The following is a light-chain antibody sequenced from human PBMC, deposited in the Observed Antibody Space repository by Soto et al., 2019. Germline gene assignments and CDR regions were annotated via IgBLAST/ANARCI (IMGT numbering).Light chain of an antibody. Sequence: QSALTQPASVSGSPGQSITISCTGTSSDVVGYSYVSWYQHHPGKAPKLLIYEVSNRPSGISNRFSGSKSGNTASLTISGLQAEDEADYYCSSYTSSTTLNYVFGTGTKVTVL. CDR1: SSDVVGYSY. J-gene: IGLJ1*01. CDR3: SSYTSSTTLNYV. V-gene: IGLV2-14*01. CDR2: EVS.